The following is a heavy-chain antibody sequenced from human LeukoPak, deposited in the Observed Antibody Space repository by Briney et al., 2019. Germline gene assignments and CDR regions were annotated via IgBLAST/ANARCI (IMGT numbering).Heavy chain of an antibody. CDR2: IYHSGST. CDR1: GASINNSNW. CDR3: ASRPKWELVRDYFDY. J-gene: IGHJ4*02. D-gene: IGHD1-26*01. V-gene: IGHV4-4*02. Sequence: SETLSLTCAVSGASINNSNWWSWVRQPPGKGLEWIGEIYHSGSTNYTPSLKSRVTISVDKSKNQFSLKLSSVTAADTAVYYCASRPKWELVRDYFDYWGQGTLVTVSS.